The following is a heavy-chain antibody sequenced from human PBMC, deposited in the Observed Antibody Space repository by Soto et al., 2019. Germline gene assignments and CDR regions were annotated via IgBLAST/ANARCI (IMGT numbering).Heavy chain of an antibody. CDR2: ISSSSSYI. V-gene: IGHV3-21*01. CDR1: GFTFSSYS. J-gene: IGHJ6*02. D-gene: IGHD5-12*01. CDR3: ARDLGRDGYKSYYYYGMDV. Sequence: GGSLRLSCAASGFTFSSYSMNWVRQAPGKGLEWVSSISSSSSYIYYADSVKGRFTISRDNAKNSLYLQMNSLRAEDTAVYYCARDLGRDGYKSYYYYGMDVWGQGTTVTVSS.